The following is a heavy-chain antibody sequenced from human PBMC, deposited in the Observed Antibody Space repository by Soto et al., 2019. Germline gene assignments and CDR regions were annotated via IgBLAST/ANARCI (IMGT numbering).Heavy chain of an antibody. CDR3: AKGGEWLRFLPIDF. D-gene: IGHD5-12*01. J-gene: IGHJ4*02. Sequence: QVQLVESGGGVVQPGRSLRLSCAVSGFTFSSFAMHWVRQAPGKGLEWVAVISYEGYNKYYADSVKGRFTISRDNSKNTLVLQMNSLRAADTAVYYCAKGGEWLRFLPIDFWGQGSLVTVSS. V-gene: IGHV3-30*18. CDR2: ISYEGYNK. CDR1: GFTFSSFA.